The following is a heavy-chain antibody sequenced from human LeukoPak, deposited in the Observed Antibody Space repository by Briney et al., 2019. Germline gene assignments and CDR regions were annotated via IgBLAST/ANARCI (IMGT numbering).Heavy chain of an antibody. CDR3: ARHFDSSGWPFDY. CDR2: IYYSGST. CDR1: GGSISNYY. D-gene: IGHD6-19*01. J-gene: IGHJ4*02. Sequence: PSETLSLTCTVSGGSISNYYWSWIRQSPGKGLEWIGYIYYSGSTKYSPSLKSRVTISVDTSKNQFSLKLDSVTAADTAVYYCARHFDSSGWPFDYWGQGTLVTVSS. V-gene: IGHV4-59*08.